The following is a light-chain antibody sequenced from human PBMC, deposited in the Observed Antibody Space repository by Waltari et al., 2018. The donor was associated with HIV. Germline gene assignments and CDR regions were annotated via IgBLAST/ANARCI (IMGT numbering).Light chain of an antibody. CDR1: NSDIGPYDS. J-gene: IGLJ3*02. CDR3: CSYTSAATWV. Sequence: QSALTQPASVSGSRGQSITISCTGTNSDIGPYDSASWYQQPPGAAPKHIIYEVSYRPSGVSDRFSGSKSINAASLTISGLQADDEADYYCCSYTSAATWVFGGGTKVTVL. V-gene: IGLV2-14*01. CDR2: EVS.